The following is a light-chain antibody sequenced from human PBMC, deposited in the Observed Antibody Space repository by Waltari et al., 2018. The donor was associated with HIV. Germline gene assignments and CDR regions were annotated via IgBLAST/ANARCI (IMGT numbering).Light chain of an antibody. CDR3: AAWDDSLNGAV. CDR2: RNN. V-gene: IGLV1-44*01. J-gene: IGLJ3*02. CDR1: SSHIGSNI. Sequence: QSVLTQPPSASGTPGQRVTISCSGSSSHIGSNIVNWYQQLPGTAPKLRIYRNNQRPSGVPDRFSGSKSGTSASLAISGLQSEDDADYYCAAWDDSLNGAVFGGGTKLTVL.